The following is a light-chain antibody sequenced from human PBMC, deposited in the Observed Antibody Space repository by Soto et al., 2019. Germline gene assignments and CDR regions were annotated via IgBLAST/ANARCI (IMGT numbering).Light chain of an antibody. V-gene: IGLV1-47*01. J-gene: IGLJ2*01. CDR2: KNN. Sequence: QSVLTQPPSASGTPGQRVTISCSGSRPNIGSNYVYRYQQLPGTAPKVLIYKNNQRPSGVPDRLSGSKSGTSASLAISGLRSEDEADYYCAAWDDSLSGLVFGGGTKL. CDR1: RPNIGSNY. CDR3: AAWDDSLSGLV.